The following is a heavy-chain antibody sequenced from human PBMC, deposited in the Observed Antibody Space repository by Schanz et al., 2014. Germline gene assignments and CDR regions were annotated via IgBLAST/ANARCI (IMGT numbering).Heavy chain of an antibody. CDR3: ARGYSNIWSPMAY. J-gene: IGHJ4*02. CDR2: IKQDGIEK. D-gene: IGHD6-13*01. V-gene: IGHV3-7*01. CDR1: GFTFGNFF. Sequence: EVQLVESGGGLVQPGGSLRLSCAASGFTFGNFFMSWVRQAPGKGLEWVANIKQDGIEKYYVDSVKGRFTISRDNAKNSLSLQMNSLRAEDTAVYYCARGYSNIWSPMAYWGQGTLVAVSS.